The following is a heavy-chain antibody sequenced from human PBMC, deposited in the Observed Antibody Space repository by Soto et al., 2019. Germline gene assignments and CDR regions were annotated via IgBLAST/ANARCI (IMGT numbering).Heavy chain of an antibody. J-gene: IGHJ6*02. Sequence: NPXESLSLSCAASGFSLSDYYVSWIRQTPGKGLEWVSYISHNVNTIDYADSVKGRFTISRDNAKKSLFLQMNSLTAEDTAVYYCARPTMRYTNYFYGLDVWGQGTTVTVSS. CDR2: ISHNVNTI. D-gene: IGHD1-26*01. CDR3: ARPTMRYTNYFYGLDV. V-gene: IGHV3-11*01. CDR1: GFSLSDYY.